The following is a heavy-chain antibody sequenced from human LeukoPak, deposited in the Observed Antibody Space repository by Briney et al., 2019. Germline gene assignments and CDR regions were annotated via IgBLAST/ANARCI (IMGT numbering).Heavy chain of an antibody. CDR2: IIPILGIA. Sequence: ASVKVSCKASGGTFSSYAISWVRQAPGQGLEWMGRIIPILGIANYAQKFQGRVTITADKSTSTAYMELSSLRSEDTAVYYCARDRTSGSYLLFDYWGQGTLVTVSS. D-gene: IGHD1-26*01. V-gene: IGHV1-69*04. J-gene: IGHJ4*02. CDR1: GGTFSSYA. CDR3: ARDRTSGSYLLFDY.